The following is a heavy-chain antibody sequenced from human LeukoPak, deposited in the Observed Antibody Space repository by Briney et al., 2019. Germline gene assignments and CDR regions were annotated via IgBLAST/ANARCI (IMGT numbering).Heavy chain of an antibody. V-gene: IGHV4-59*01. CDR2: IYDSGSP. CDR3: ARGSLYWYFDL. CDR1: GGSISSYY. Sequence: SETLSLTCTVSGGSISSYYWSWIRQPPGKGLEWIGYIYDSGSPNYNPSLKSRVTISVDTSKNQFSLKLSSVTAADTAVYYCARGSLYWYFDLWGRGTLLTVSS. J-gene: IGHJ2*01.